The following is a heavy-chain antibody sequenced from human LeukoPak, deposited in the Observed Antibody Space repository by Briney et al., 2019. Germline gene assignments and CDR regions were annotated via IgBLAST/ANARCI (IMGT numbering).Heavy chain of an antibody. CDR1: GYTFTSYD. CDR3: ARGGQQVESSHFDY. CDR2: MNPNSGNT. D-gene: IGHD6-13*01. Sequence: ASVKVSCKASGYTFTSYDINWVRQATGQGLEWMGWMNPNSGNTGYAQKFQGRVTMTRNTSISTAYMELSSLRSEDTAVYYWARGGQQVESSHFDYWGQGTLVTVSS. J-gene: IGHJ4*02. V-gene: IGHV1-8*01.